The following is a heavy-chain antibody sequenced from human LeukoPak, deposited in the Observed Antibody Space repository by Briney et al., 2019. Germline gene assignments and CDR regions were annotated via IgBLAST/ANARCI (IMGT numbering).Heavy chain of an antibody. J-gene: IGHJ4*02. V-gene: IGHV3-11*01. D-gene: IGHD3-10*01. CDR1: GFTFSDYY. CDR2: ISKDGSSG. Sequence: GGSLRLSSAASGFTFSDYYMSWVRQAPGKGLEWVSYISKDGSSGNYADSVKGRFTMSRDNAKNSLFLQMNSLRAEDTAVYYCATGIITMGTDYWGQGTLVTVSS. CDR3: ATGIITMGTDY.